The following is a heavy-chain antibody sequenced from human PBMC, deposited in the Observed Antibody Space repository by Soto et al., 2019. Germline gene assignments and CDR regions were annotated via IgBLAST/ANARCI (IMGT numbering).Heavy chain of an antibody. CDR1: EGSINWSPDY. D-gene: IGHD4-17*01. CDR3: ARHETLHGDYDY. Sequence: SETLSVTCTVSEGSINWSPDYWGWLRQPQGKGPQWIASVHYTASTYYNPSLKSRVTISVDTSKNQFSLNLRSVTAADTAIYYCARHETLHGDYDYWGQVTQVTVS. J-gene: IGHJ4*02. V-gene: IGHV4-39*01. CDR2: VHYTAST.